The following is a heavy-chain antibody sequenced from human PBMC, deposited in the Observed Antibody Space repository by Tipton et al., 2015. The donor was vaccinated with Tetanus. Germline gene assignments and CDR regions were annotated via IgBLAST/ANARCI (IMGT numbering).Heavy chain of an antibody. J-gene: IGHJ2*01. V-gene: IGHV4-4*07. Sequence: TLSLTCNVSGDSISSHYWNWIRQPAGKGLEWIGRFYTTGSTIYNPSLRSRVTMSVDTSKNQFSLTLSSVTAADTAVYYCARGGKLGLGYFDLWGRGTLVTVSS. CDR1: GDSISSHY. CDR2: FYTTGST. D-gene: IGHD7-27*01. CDR3: ARGGKLGLGYFDL.